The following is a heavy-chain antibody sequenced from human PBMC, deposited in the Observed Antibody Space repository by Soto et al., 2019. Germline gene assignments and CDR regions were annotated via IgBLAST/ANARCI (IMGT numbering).Heavy chain of an antibody. V-gene: IGHV4-59*01. CDR1: GGSIGGYR. CDR2: VYYTGTT. D-gene: IGHD4-17*01. J-gene: IGHJ5*02. Sequence: SETLSLTSAIAGGSIGGYRWSWVRQPPGKGLEWIASVYYTGTTNYNPSPGSRVTISIDAPENQISLKLTSVTAADTAFYYCARDTVLTGMFDLWGQGTLVTVSS. CDR3: ARDTVLTGMFDL.